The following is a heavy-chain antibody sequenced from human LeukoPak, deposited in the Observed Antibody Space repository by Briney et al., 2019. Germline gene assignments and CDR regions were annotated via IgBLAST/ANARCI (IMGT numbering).Heavy chain of an antibody. CDR2: IIPIFGTA. V-gene: IGHV1-69*13. CDR1: GYTFTSYA. Sequence: ASVKVSCKASGYTFTSYAMHWVRQAPGQGLEWMGGIIPIFGTANYAQKFQGRVTITADESTSTAYMELSSLRSEDTAVYYCARVEADTAMVFNWFDPWGQGTLVTVSS. D-gene: IGHD5-18*01. CDR3: ARVEADTAMVFNWFDP. J-gene: IGHJ5*02.